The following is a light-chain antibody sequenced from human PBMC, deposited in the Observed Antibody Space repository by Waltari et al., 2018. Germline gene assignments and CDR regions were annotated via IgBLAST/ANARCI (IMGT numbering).Light chain of an antibody. CDR2: DVD. CDR3: NSYTISGTYV. Sequence: QSALTQPASVSGSPAQSITISCTGPNNDLRIYNYVSWYQQHPGGAPKLIIYDVDNRASGVSDRFSASKSGNTASLTISGLQAEDEADYYCNSYTISGTYVFGSGTRVSVL. V-gene: IGLV2-14*01. CDR1: NNDLRIYNY. J-gene: IGLJ1*01.